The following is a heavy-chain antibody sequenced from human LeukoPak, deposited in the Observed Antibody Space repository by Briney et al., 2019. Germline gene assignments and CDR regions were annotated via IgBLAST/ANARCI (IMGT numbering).Heavy chain of an antibody. CDR3: AKGPYYYDSSGYYDY. CDR2: ISTGSSAT. CDR1: GFTFSSYS. V-gene: IGHV3-48*01. J-gene: IGHJ4*02. Sequence: PGGSLRLSCAASGFTFSSYSMNWVRQAPGKGLEWVSYISTGSSATYYADSVKGRFTISRDNSKNTLYLQMNSLRAEDTAIYYCAKGPYYYDSSGYYDYWGQGTLVTVSS. D-gene: IGHD3-22*01.